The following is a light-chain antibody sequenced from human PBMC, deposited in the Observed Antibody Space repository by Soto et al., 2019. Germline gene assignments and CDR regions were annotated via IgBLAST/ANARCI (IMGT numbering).Light chain of an antibody. CDR2: GAS. Sequence: EIVLTQSPGTLSLSPGERATLPCRASQSVSSSYLAWYQQKPGQAPRLLIYGASSRATGIPDRFSGSGSGTDFTLTISRLEPEDFAVYYCQQYGSSPSLFGGGTKVEIK. V-gene: IGKV3-20*01. CDR1: QSVSSSY. J-gene: IGKJ4*01. CDR3: QQYGSSPSL.